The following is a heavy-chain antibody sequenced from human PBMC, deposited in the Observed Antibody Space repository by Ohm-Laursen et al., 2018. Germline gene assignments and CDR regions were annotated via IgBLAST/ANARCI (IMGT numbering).Heavy chain of an antibody. Sequence: SLRLSCTASGFTFSSFGMNWVRQAPGKGLEWVSYIGSISSVTYYADSVKGRFTTSRDNSKNTLYLQMNSPRAEDTAVYYCAKDRSYCSSTSCSDMDVWGQGTTVTVSS. J-gene: IGHJ6*02. CDR3: AKDRSYCSSTSCSDMDV. CDR2: IGSISSVT. V-gene: IGHV3-48*01. D-gene: IGHD2-2*01. CDR1: GFTFSSFG.